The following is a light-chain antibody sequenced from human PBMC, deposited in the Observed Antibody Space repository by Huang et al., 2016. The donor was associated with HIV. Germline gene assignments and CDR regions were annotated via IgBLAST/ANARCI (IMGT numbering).Light chain of an antibody. Sequence: DIQMTQSPSSLSASVEDRVTISCRPSQSIRDYLHWYQQKPGKAPNLLIYSASNLQSGVPSRFSGSGSGSDFTLTISSLQPEDFATYYCQQSYSIPPTFGGGTNVDIK. CDR3: QQSYSIPPT. CDR1: QSIRDY. J-gene: IGKJ4*01. V-gene: IGKV1-39*01. CDR2: SAS.